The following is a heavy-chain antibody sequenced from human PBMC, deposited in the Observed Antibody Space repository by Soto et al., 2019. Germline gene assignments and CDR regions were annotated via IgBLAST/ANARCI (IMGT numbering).Heavy chain of an antibody. CDR1: GFTFSNYG. CDR3: ARGRDYLGGDFDY. Sequence: QVQLVESGGGVVQPGRSLRLSCAASGFTFSNYGMHWVRQAPGKGLKWVAVISYDGSNKYYADSVKGRFTISRDNSKNKLYLQMNSLRDEDTAVYYCARGRDYLGGDFDYWGQGTLVTVSS. V-gene: IGHV3-30-3*01. CDR2: ISYDGSNK. J-gene: IGHJ4*02. D-gene: IGHD3-16*01.